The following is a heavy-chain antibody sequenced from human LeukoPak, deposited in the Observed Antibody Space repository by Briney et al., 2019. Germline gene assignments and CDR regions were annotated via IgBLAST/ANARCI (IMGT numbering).Heavy chain of an antibody. CDR3: ATDPSGSYAFDY. D-gene: IGHD1-26*01. CDR2: FDPEDGET. J-gene: IGHJ4*02. CDR1: GYTLTELS. V-gene: IGHV1-24*01. Sequence: ASVKVSCTVSGYTLTELSMPWVRQAPGKGLEWMGGFDPEDGETIYAQKFQGRVTMTEDTSTDTAYMELSSLRSEDTAVYYCATDPSGSYAFDYWGQGTLVTVSS.